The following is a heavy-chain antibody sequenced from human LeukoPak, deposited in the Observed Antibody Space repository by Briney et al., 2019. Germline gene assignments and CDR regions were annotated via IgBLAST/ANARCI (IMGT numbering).Heavy chain of an antibody. CDR2: IWYDGSNK. V-gene: IGHV3-33*06. CDR1: GFTFSSYG. Sequence: PGRSLRLSCAASGFTFSSYGMHWVSQAPGKGLEWVAVIWYDGSNKYYADSVKGRLTISRDNSKNTLYLQMNSLRAEDTAVYYCAKDRGDVTTPDYWGQGTLVTVSS. D-gene: IGHD4-17*01. CDR3: AKDRGDVTTPDY. J-gene: IGHJ4*02.